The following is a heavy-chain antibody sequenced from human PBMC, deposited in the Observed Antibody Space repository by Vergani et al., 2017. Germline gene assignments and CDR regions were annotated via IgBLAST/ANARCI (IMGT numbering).Heavy chain of an antibody. V-gene: IGHV3-49*04. D-gene: IGHD3-16*01. J-gene: IGHJ4*02. CDR1: GFTFGDYA. CDR2: IRSKAYGGTT. CDR3: TRDIDYDYVWGSSHYYFDY. Sequence: EVQLVESGGGLVQPGRSLRLSCTASGFTFGDYAMSWVRQAPGKGLEWVGFIRSKAYGGTTEYAASVKGRFTISRDDSKSIAYLQMNSLKTEDTAVYYCTRDIDYDYVWGSSHYYFDYWGQGTLVTVSS.